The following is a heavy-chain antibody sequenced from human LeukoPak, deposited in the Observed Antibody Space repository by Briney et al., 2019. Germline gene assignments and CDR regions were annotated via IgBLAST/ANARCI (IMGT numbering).Heavy chain of an antibody. V-gene: IGHV1-69*13. CDR1: GYTFTSYY. J-gene: IGHJ4*02. Sequence: GASVKVSCKASGYTFTSYYMHWVRQAPGQGLEWMGGIIPIFGTANYAQKFQGRVTITADESTSTAYMELSSLRSEDAAVYYCARVECSGGSCYHSSVFDYWGQGTLVTVSS. CDR3: ARVECSGGSCYHSSVFDY. CDR2: IIPIFGTA. D-gene: IGHD2-15*01.